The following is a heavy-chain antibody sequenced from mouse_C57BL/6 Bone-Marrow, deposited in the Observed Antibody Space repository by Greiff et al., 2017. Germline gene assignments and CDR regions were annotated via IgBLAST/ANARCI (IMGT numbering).Heavy chain of an antibody. J-gene: IGHJ3*01. D-gene: IGHD1-1*01. V-gene: IGHV5-9*04. CDR1: GFTFSSYT. Sequence: EVKLVESGGGLVKPGGSLKLSCAASGFTFSSYTMSWVRQTPEKRLEWVATISGGGGNTYYPDSVKGRFTISRDNAKNTLYLQMSSLRSEDTAVYYCARHYYYGSSYGFFAYWGQGTLVTVSA. CDR3: ARHYYYGSSYGFFAY. CDR2: ISGGGGNT.